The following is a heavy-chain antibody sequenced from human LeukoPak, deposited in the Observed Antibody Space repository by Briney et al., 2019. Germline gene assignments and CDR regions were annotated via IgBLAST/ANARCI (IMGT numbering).Heavy chain of an antibody. Sequence: TGGSLRLSCAASGFTFNNYAMSWVRQAPGKGLKCVSAISSSGGYTYYADSVKGRFTISRDNSKNTLYLQMNSLRAEDTAVYYCAKDRVPLYGDLINWFDPWGQGTLVTVSS. V-gene: IGHV3-23*01. CDR2: ISSSGGYT. D-gene: IGHD4-17*01. CDR3: AKDRVPLYGDLINWFDP. CDR1: GFTFNNYA. J-gene: IGHJ5*02.